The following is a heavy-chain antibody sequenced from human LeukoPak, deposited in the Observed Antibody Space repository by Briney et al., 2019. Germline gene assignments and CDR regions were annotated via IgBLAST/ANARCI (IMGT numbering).Heavy chain of an antibody. J-gene: IGHJ3*02. Sequence: PSETLSLTCAVYGGSFSGYYWSWIRQPPGKGREWIGEINHSGSTNYNPSLKSRVTISVDTSKNQFSLKLSSVTAADTAVYYCARGPRAFSVIVVVITSYAFDIWGQGTMVTVSS. V-gene: IGHV4-34*01. CDR3: ARGPRAFSVIVVVITSYAFDI. CDR2: INHSGST. CDR1: GGSFSGYY. D-gene: IGHD3-22*01.